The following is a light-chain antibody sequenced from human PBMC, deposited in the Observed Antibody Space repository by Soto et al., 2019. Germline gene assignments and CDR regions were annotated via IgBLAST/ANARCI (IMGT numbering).Light chain of an antibody. V-gene: IGLV1-51*01. CDR1: SSNIGNNY. Sequence: QSVLTQPPSVSAAPGQKVTISCSGSSSNIGNNYVSWYQQFPGTAPKLLIYDNNQRPSGIPDRFSGSKSDTSATLGITGLQTGDEADYYCGTWDSSLSVVIFGGGTKLTVL. CDR2: DNN. CDR3: GTWDSSLSVVI. J-gene: IGLJ2*01.